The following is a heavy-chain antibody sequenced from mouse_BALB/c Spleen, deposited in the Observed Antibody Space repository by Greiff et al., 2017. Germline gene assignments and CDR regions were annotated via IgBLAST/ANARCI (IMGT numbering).Heavy chain of an antibody. J-gene: IGHJ3*01. D-gene: IGHD2-13*01. Sequence: VQLQQSGADLAKPGASVKMSCKASGYTFTSYWMHWVKQRPGQGLEWIGYINPSTGYTEYNQKFKDKATLTADKSSSTAYMQLSSLTSEDSAVYYCARSGYGDLWFAYWGEGTLVTVSA. V-gene: IGHV1-7*01. CDR1: GYTFTSYW. CDR2: INPSTGYT. CDR3: ARSGYGDLWFAY.